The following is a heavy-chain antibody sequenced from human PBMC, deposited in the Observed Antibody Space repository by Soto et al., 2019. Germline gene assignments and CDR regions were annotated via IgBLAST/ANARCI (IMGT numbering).Heavy chain of an antibody. CDR1: GFTFSSYG. J-gene: IGHJ1*01. CDR2: IWYDGSKK. CDR3: ARAEGGSYGGLAF. Sequence: QVQVVESGGGVVQPGRSLRLSCAASGFTFSSYGMHWVRQAPGKGLEWVAVIWYDGSKKDYADSVKGRFTISRDNSKNPLYLQMNSLSAEDTAVYYCARAEGGSYGGLAFWGQGTLVTVSS. D-gene: IGHD1-26*01. V-gene: IGHV3-33*01.